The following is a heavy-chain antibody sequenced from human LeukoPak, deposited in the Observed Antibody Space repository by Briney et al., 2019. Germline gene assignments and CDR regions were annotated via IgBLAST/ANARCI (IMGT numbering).Heavy chain of an antibody. V-gene: IGHV4/OR15-8*02. CDR1: GGYISGTNW. J-gene: IGHJ4*02. Sequence: SETLSLTCGVSGGYISGTNWWSWVRQPPGQGLEWLGEISLAGQTNYNPSLNGRVTMSLDKSSNQLSLHLTSVTAADTATYFCSREGGPFCPFGYWGQGTLVIVSS. CDR3: SREGGPFCPFGY. D-gene: IGHD1-26*01. CDR2: ISLAGQT.